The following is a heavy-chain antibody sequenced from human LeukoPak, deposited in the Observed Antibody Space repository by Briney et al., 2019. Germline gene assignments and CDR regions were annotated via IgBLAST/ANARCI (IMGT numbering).Heavy chain of an antibody. J-gene: IGHJ1*01. CDR1: GFTFSSYW. CDR2: INGDGNT. CDR3: ARAPSEIGGYYPEYFRH. Sequence: GGSLRLSCAASGFTFSSYWMHWVRQAPGKGLVWVSCINGDGNTNYADSVKGRFTISIDNAKNTVSLQMNSLRAEDTGVYYCARAPSEIGGYYPEYFRHRRQGTLVTVP. V-gene: IGHV3-74*01. D-gene: IGHD3-22*01.